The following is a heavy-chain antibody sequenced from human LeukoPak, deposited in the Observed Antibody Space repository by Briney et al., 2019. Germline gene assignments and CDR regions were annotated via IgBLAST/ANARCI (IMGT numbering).Heavy chain of an antibody. J-gene: IGHJ3*02. CDR3: ARDYSSQDAFDI. CDR1: GFTFSDYY. V-gene: IGHV3-11*04. Sequence: GGSLRLSCAASGFTFSDYYTSWIRQAPGKGLEWVSYISSSGSTIYYADSVKGRFTISRDNAKNSLYLQMNSLRAEDTAVYYCARDYSSQDAFDIWGQGTMVTVSS. CDR2: ISSSGSTI. D-gene: IGHD6-13*01.